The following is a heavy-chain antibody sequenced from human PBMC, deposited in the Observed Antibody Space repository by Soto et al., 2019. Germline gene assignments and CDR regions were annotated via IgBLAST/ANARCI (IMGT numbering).Heavy chain of an antibody. CDR3: AKVGPPRFCTRSRCPRVGAY. Sequence: PGGSLRLSCAGSGFTFSNYGLHWVRQAPGKGPEWVAAISYDGSNEYYADSVKGRFTISRDKSKNMLYLQMDSLRPEDTAVYYWAKVGPPRFCTRSRCPRVGAYWGRGPLVPVPS. CDR2: ISYDGSNE. J-gene: IGHJ4*02. D-gene: IGHD2-15*01. V-gene: IGHV3-30*18. CDR1: GFTFSNYG.